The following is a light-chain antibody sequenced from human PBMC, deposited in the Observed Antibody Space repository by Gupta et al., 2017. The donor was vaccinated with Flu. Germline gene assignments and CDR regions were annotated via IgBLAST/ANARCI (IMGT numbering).Light chain of an antibody. J-gene: IGKJ4*01. Sequence: RSSGSYKTDNNNFAGCHQKHGQAPRLLINGASTSGNAVPAKFSGSRAGTEFSLTTSSLQSDDFAVYYCRQYNNWTPYTFGGGTKVEIK. CDR3: RQYNNWTPYT. V-gene: IGKV3-15*01. CDR2: GAS. CDR1: KTDNNN.